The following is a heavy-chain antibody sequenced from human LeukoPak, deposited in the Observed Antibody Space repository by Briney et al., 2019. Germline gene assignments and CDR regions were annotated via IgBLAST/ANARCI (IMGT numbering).Heavy chain of an antibody. V-gene: IGHV1-18*01. J-gene: IGHJ4*02. Sequence: ASVKVSCKASGYTFPSDGITWVRQAPGQGLEWMGWINPYNGNTNYAQKLPGRVTLTTDTSTSTAYMELRSLRSDDTAMYYCAVAADSDYFDYWGQGTLVTVSS. CDR2: INPYNGNT. CDR3: AVAADSDYFDY. CDR1: GYTFPSDG. D-gene: IGHD6-13*01.